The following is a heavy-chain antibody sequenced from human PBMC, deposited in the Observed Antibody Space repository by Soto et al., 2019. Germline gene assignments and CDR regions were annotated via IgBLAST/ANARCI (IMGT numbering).Heavy chain of an antibody. V-gene: IGHV3-30-3*01. D-gene: IGHD2-15*01. CDR3: ASLGYNCSGGSCYPGGYYYYYGMDV. CDR2: ISYDGSNK. CDR1: GFTFSSYA. Sequence: GGSLRLSCAASGFTFSSYAMHWVRQAPGKGLEWVAVISYDGSNKYYADSVKGRFTISRDNSKNTLYLQMNSLRAEDTAVYYCASLGYNCSGGSCYPGGYYYYYGMDVWGQGTTVTVSS. J-gene: IGHJ6*02.